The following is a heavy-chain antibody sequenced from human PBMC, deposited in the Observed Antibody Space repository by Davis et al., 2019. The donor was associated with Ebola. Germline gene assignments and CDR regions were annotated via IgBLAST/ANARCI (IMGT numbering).Heavy chain of an antibody. CDR1: GFSLSTTGMC. J-gene: IGHJ5*02. D-gene: IGHD3-3*01. CDR2: IYYSGST. Sequence: SGPTLVKPTQTLTLTCSFSGFSLSTTGMCVSWIRQHPGKGLEWIGYIYYSGSTYYNPSLKSRVTISVDTSKNQFSLKLSSVTAADTAVYYCARLITIANWFDPWGQGTLVTVSS. CDR3: ARLITIANWFDP. V-gene: IGHV4-31*03.